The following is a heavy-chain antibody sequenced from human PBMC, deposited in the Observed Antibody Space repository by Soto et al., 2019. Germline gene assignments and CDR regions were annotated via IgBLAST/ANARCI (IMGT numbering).Heavy chain of an antibody. Sequence: GGSLRLSCAASGFTFSSYAMSWVRQAPGKGLEWVSAISGSGGSTYYADSVKGRFTISRDNSKNTLYLQMNSLRAEDTAVYYCALPDYYDSSGFLGAGAFDIWGQGTMVTVSS. J-gene: IGHJ3*02. D-gene: IGHD3-22*01. CDR3: ALPDYYDSSGFLGAGAFDI. V-gene: IGHV3-23*01. CDR2: ISGSGGST. CDR1: GFTFSSYA.